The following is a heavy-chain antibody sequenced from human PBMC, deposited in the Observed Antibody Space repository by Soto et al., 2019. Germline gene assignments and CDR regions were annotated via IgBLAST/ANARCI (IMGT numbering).Heavy chain of an antibody. D-gene: IGHD2-21*01. V-gene: IGHV1-18*01. CDR1: GYKFISHS. CDR3: GGGAFCGGAPGGPDMDV. J-gene: IGHJ6*02. CDR2: ISAYNGNT. Sequence: QIQLVQSGGEVKKPGASVKVSCKSSGYKFISHSITWVRQAPGQGLEWMGRISAYNGNTNYAQKPQGRGNMATGHSTDPAYMELGGLGSGLTARYFCGGGAFCGGAPGGPDMDVRGQGDTVTLSS.